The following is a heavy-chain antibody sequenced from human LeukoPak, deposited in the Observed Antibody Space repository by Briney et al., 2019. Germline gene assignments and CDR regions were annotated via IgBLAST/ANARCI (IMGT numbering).Heavy chain of an antibody. CDR3: ARTGSAWYYDFWSGPNWFDP. CDR1: GGSISSYY. D-gene: IGHD3-3*01. J-gene: IGHJ5*02. CDR2: IYYSGST. Sequence: TSETLSLNCTVSGGSISSYYWRWIRQPPGKGLEWIGYIYYSGSTNYNPSLKSRVTISVDTSKNQFSLKLSSVTAADTAVYYCARTGSAWYYDFWSGPNWFDPWGQGTLVTVSS. V-gene: IGHV4-59*01.